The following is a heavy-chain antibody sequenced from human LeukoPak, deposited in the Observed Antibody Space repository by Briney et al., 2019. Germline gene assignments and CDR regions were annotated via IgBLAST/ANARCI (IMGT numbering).Heavy chain of an antibody. V-gene: IGHV3-30*18. CDR2: ISYDGSNK. CDR1: GFTFSSYG. D-gene: IGHD3-10*01. Sequence: GALRLSCAASGFTFSSYGMHWVRQAPGKGLEWVAVISYDGSNKYYADSVKGRFTISRDNSKNTLYLQMNSLRAEDTAVYYCAKVIVAWDGSGSMLYYGMDAWGKGTTVTVSS. CDR3: AKVIVAWDGSGSMLYYGMDA. J-gene: IGHJ6*04.